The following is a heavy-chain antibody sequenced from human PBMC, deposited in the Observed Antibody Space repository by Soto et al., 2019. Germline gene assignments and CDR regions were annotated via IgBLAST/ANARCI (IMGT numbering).Heavy chain of an antibody. V-gene: IGHV5-51*03. D-gene: IGHD3-10*01. CDR3: ARSGSGSGNFDS. CDR2: IYPGDSDV. CDR1: GYDFSAYW. J-gene: IGHJ4*02. Sequence: DVQLVQSGAEVKKPGESLRISCKGSGYDFSAYWINWVRQMPGKGLEWMGTIYPGDSDVRYSPAFQGQVTSSVDKSISIAYLQWSSLKAADTSIYYWARSGSGSGNFDSWGQGTLVTVSS.